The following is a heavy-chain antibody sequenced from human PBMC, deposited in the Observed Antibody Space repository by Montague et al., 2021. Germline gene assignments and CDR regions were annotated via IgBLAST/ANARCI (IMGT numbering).Heavy chain of an antibody. D-gene: IGHD3-10*01. CDR2: IYYSRRT. CDR3: ASDRGPFDY. Sequence: SETLSLTCSVSGASISDYYWSWIRQPPGKGLEWIGYIYYSRRTNYNPSLKSRVTISIDTSKNQFSLKLRSVTAADTAVYYCASDRGPFDYWGQGTVVTVSS. CDR1: GASISDYY. V-gene: IGHV4-59*12. J-gene: IGHJ4*02.